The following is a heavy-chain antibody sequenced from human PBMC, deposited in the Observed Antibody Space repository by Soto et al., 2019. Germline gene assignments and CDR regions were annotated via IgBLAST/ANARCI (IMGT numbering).Heavy chain of an antibody. D-gene: IGHD4-17*01. CDR2: IYYSGST. CDR3: AGRAGDGYGESYYYGMDV. V-gene: IGHV4-39*01. J-gene: IGHJ6*02. Sequence: SETLSFSCTVSGGSISSSSYYWGWIRQPPGKGLEWIGSIYYSGSTYYNPSLKSRVTISVDTSKNQFSLKLSSVTAADTAVYYCAGRAGDGYGESYYYGMDVWGQGTTVTVSS. CDR1: GGSISSSSYY.